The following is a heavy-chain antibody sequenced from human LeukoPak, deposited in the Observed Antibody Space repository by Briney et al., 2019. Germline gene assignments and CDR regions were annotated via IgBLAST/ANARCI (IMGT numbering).Heavy chain of an antibody. CDR2: IGTAGDT. CDR3: ARGSPAAIPYYGMDV. V-gene: IGHV3-13*01. Sequence: GGSLRLSCAASGFTFSSYDMHWVRQATGKGLEWVSAIGTAGDTYYPGSVKGRFTISRENAKNSLYLQMNSLRAGDTAVYYCARGSPAAIPYYGMDVWGQGTTVTVSS. CDR1: GFTFSSYD. D-gene: IGHD2-2*01. J-gene: IGHJ6*02.